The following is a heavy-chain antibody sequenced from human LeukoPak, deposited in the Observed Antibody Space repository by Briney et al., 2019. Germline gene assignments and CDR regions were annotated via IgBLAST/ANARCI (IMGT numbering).Heavy chain of an antibody. D-gene: IGHD3-22*01. CDR1: GFTFSSYA. CDR3: AKSLPNYYDSSGYSGFDY. V-gene: IGHV3-23*01. CDR2: ISGSGGST. J-gene: IGHJ4*02. Sequence: GGSLRLSCAASGFTFSSYAMSWVRQAPGKGLEWVSAISGSGGSTYYADSVKGRFTISRDNSKNTLYLQMNSLRAEDTAVYYCAKSLPNYYDSSGYSGFDYWGQETLVTVSS.